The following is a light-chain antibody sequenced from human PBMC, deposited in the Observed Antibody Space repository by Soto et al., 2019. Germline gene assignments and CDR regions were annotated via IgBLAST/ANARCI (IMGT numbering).Light chain of an antibody. Sequence: VMTQSPANLSVSPGEGVTLFCRANQNVASNIAWYQVKPAQPPRLLIYASSTRATGIPATFGGSGSGTQFSLTISSLQSEDSAVYYCQQYYHWGLSFGGGTKVEI. V-gene: IGKV3D-15*01. J-gene: IGKJ4*01. CDR3: QQYYHWGLS. CDR2: ASS. CDR1: QNVASN.